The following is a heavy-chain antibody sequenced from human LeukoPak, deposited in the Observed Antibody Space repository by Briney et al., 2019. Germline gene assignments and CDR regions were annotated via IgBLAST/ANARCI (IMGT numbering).Heavy chain of an antibody. CDR3: AKAAKGGDIVVVPAAILGVPLDY. CDR2: ISGSGGST. D-gene: IGHD2-2*01. J-gene: IGHJ4*02. CDR1: GFTFSSYA. V-gene: IGHV3-23*01. Sequence: GGSLRLSCAASGFTFSSYAMSWVRQAPGKGLEWVSAISGSGGSTYYADSVKGRFTISRDNSKNTLYLQMNSLRAEDTAVYYCAKAAKGGDIVVVPAAILGVPLDYWGQGTLVTVSS.